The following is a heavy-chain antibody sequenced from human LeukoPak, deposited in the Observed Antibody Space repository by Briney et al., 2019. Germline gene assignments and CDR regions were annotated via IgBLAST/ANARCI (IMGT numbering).Heavy chain of an antibody. Sequence: ASVKVSCKASGYTFTGYYMHWVRQAPGQGLEWMGWINPNSGGTNYAQKFQGWVTMTRDTSISTAYMELSRLRSDDTAVYYCARDFGSGVSGYFYGMDVWGQGTRSPSP. CDR2: INPNSGGT. CDR3: ARDFGSGVSGYFYGMDV. CDR1: GYTFTGYY. D-gene: IGHD2-15*01. V-gene: IGHV1-2*04. J-gene: IGHJ6*02.